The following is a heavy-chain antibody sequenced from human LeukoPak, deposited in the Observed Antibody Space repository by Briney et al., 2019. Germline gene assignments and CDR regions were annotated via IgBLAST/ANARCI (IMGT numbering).Heavy chain of an antibody. V-gene: IGHV4-59*08. J-gene: IGHJ3*02. Sequence: SETLSLTCTVSGGSLSIYYFSWIRQSPGKGLEWIAYINYSGSASYNPSLKSRVTMSADTSKQFSLSLSSVTAADTAVYYCARHNYDDYVFDIWGQGTKVTVSS. D-gene: IGHD4-17*01. CDR1: GGSLSIYY. CDR3: ARHNYDDYVFDI. CDR2: INYSGSA.